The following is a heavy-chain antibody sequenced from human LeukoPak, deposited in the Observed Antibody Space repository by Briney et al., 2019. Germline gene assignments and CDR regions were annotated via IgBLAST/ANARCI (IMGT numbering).Heavy chain of an antibody. J-gene: IGHJ6*02. CDR3: ARVNPLNYYYGMDV. V-gene: IGHV4-59*01. CDR2: IYYSGST. CDR1: GGSISSYY. Sequence: SETLSLTCTVSGGSISSYYWSWIRQPPGKGLEWIGYIYYSGSTNYNPSLKSRVTISVDTSKNQFSLKLSSVTAADTAVYYCARVNPLNYYYGMDVWGQGTTVTVSS.